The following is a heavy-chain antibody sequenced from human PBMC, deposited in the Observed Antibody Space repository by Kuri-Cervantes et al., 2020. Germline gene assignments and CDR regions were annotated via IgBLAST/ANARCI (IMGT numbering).Heavy chain of an antibody. J-gene: IGHJ6*02. CDR1: GYTLTELS. V-gene: IGHV1-24*01. D-gene: IGHD6-13*01. Sequence: ASVKVSCKVSGYTLTELSMHWVRQAPGKGLEWMGGFDPEDGETIYAQKFQGRVTMTEDTSTDTAYMELSSLRSEDTAVYYCARDWRKGIAAAGTSRGGMDVWGQGTTVTVSS. CDR2: FDPEDGET. CDR3: ARDWRKGIAAAGTSRGGMDV.